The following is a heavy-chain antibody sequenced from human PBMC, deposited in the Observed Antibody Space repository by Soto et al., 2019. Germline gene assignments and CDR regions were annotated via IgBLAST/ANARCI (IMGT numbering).Heavy chain of an antibody. CDR1: GYTFSTYY. CDR2: INPSGGST. V-gene: IGHV1-46*01. CDR3: ARYDYNGYYFDY. D-gene: IGHD4-4*01. Sequence: QVQLVQSGAEVKKPGASVKVSCKASGYTFSTYYMHWVRQAPGQGYEWMGIINPSGGSTNYAQKFQGRVTMNRDTSTTTVYMELSSLKSEDTAVYYCARYDYNGYYFDYWGQGTLVTVSS. J-gene: IGHJ4*02.